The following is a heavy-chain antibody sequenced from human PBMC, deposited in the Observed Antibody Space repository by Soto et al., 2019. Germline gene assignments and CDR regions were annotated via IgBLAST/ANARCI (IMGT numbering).Heavy chain of an antibody. V-gene: IGHV3-11*06. Sequence: NPGGSLRLSCAVSGLTFSDHYMSWIRQAPGKGLEWVSYISSSSSYTNYADSVKGRFTISRDNMKNSLYLQMNSLRAEDTAVYYCARVIPFGDFDIWGQGTMVTVSS. J-gene: IGHJ3*02. CDR1: GLTFSDHY. D-gene: IGHD2-21*01. CDR2: ISSSSSYT. CDR3: ARVIPFGDFDI.